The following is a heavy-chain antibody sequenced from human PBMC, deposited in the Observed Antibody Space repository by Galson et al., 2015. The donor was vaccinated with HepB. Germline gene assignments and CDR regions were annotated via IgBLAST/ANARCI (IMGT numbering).Heavy chain of an antibody. CDR2: MNPNSANT. Sequence: SVKVSCKASGYPFTSYDINWVRQATGQGLEWMGWMNPNSANTGYTQNFQGRVTMTRNTSISTAYMELSSLRSEDTAVYYCARGHWDDGGNFYYFDSWGQGTLVTVSS. CDR1: GYPFTSYD. J-gene: IGHJ4*02. CDR3: ARGHWDDGGNFYYFDS. V-gene: IGHV1-8*01. D-gene: IGHD4-23*01.